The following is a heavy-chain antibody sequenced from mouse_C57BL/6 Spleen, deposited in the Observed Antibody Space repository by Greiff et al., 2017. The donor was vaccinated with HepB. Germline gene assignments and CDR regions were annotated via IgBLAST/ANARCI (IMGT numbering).Heavy chain of an antibody. CDR1: GYAFSSYW. Sequence: LEESGAELVKPGASVKISCKASGYAFSSYWMNWVKQRPGKGLEWIGQIYPGDGDTNYNGKFKGKATLTADKSSSTAYMQLSSLTSEDSAVYFCAREDDGYYVVFDYWGQGTTLTVSS. CDR3: AREDDGYYVVFDY. CDR2: IYPGDGDT. V-gene: IGHV1-80*01. D-gene: IGHD2-3*01. J-gene: IGHJ2*01.